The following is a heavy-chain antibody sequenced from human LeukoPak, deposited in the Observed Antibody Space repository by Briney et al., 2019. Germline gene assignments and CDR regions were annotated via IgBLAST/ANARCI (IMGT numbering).Heavy chain of an antibody. CDR1: GYTLTDYY. Sequence: ASVKVSCTASGYTLTDYYVHWVRLAPGQGLEWMGWFNPNSGGTNYAQKFQGRVTMTRDTSISTAYRELSRLTSDDTGVYYCARGYAYFDYWGQGTLGTVS. V-gene: IGHV1-2*02. CDR2: FNPNSGGT. CDR3: ARGYAYFDY. D-gene: IGHD2-2*01. J-gene: IGHJ4*02.